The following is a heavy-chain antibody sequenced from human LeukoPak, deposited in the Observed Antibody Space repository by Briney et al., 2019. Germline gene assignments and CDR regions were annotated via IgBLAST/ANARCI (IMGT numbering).Heavy chain of an antibody. Sequence: GESLKISCKASGYSFTSYWIGWVRQMPGKGLEWMGIIYPGDSDTRYSPSFQGQVTISADKSISTAYLQWSSLKASDTAMYYCARQGLGIFGYYYYMDVWGKGTTVTVSS. D-gene: IGHD3-3*01. J-gene: IGHJ6*03. CDR1: GYSFTSYW. CDR2: IYPGDSDT. CDR3: ARQGLGIFGYYYYMDV. V-gene: IGHV5-51*01.